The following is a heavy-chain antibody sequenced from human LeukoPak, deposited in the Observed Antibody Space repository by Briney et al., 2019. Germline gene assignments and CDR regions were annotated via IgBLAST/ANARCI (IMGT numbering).Heavy chain of an antibody. D-gene: IGHD2-21*02. J-gene: IGHJ4*01. CDR3: TRELPREVTLDY. Sequence: PGGSLRLSCAASGFTFISYGMQWVRRAPGKGLVWVSRINPDGSSTSYADSVNGRFTVSRDNAKNTLYLQVNSLRAEDTAVYFCTRELPREVTLDYWGQGTLVTVSS. CDR1: GFTFISYG. V-gene: IGHV3-74*01. CDR2: INPDGSST.